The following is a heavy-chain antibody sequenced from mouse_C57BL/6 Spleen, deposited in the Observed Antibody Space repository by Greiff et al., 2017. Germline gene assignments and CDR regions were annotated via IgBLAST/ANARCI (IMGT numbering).Heavy chain of an antibody. V-gene: IGHV14-3*01. CDR1: GFNIKNTY. CDR2: IVPANGNT. D-gene: IGHD2-1*01. Sequence: VAELVWPGASVTLSCTAPGFNIKNTYMHWVKQRPEQGLVWIGRIVPANGNTKYAPKVQGKATISADTSSNTAYPQLSSLTSEDTALYYCALYVNSAMDYWGQGTSVTVSS. J-gene: IGHJ4*01. CDR3: ALYVNSAMDY.